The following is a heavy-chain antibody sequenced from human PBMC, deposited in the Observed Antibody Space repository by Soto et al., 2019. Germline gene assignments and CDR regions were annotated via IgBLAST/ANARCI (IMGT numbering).Heavy chain of an antibody. J-gene: IGHJ2*01. V-gene: IGHV4-31*03. D-gene: IGHD1-26*01. CDR1: GGSISSGGYY. Sequence: SETLSLTCTVSGGSISSGGYYWSWIRQHPGKGLEWIGYIYYSGITYYNPSLKSRLTISVDTSKNQFSLGLSSVTAADTAVYYCAREEAVTSGYWYFDLWGRGTLVTVS. CDR3: AREEAVTSGYWYFDL. CDR2: IYYSGIT.